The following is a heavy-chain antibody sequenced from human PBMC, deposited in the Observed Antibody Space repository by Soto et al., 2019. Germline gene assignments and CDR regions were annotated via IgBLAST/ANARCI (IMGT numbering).Heavy chain of an antibody. CDR2: ISYDGSNK. D-gene: IGHD2-15*01. V-gene: IGHV3-30-3*01. Sequence: GGSLRLSCAASGFTFSSYAMHWVRQAPGKGLEWVAVISYDGSNKYYADSVKGRFTISRDNSKNTLYLQMNSLRAEDTAVYYCARAHPLVVVVAATWFDPWGQGTLVTVSS. CDR3: ARAHPLVVVVAATWFDP. J-gene: IGHJ5*02. CDR1: GFTFSSYA.